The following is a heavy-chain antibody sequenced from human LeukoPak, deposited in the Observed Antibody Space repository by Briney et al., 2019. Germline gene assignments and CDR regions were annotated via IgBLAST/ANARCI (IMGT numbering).Heavy chain of an antibody. V-gene: IGHV4-38-2*02. D-gene: IGHD3-22*01. CDR2: IYHSGST. CDR3: ARDNYYDPNWFDP. J-gene: IGHJ5*02. Sequence: SETLSLTCTVSGGSISSYYWSWIRQPPGKGLEWIGSIYHSGSTYYNPSLKSRVTISVDTSKNQFSLKLSSVTAADTAVYYCARDNYYDPNWFDPWGQGTLVTVSS. CDR1: GGSISSYY.